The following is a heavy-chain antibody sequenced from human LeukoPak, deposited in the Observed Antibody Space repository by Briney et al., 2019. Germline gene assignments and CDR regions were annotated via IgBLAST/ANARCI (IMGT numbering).Heavy chain of an antibody. Sequence: GGSLRLSCAASGFTFSSYAMSWVRQAPGKGLEWVSAISGSGGSTYYADSVKGRFTISRDNSKNTLYLQMNSLRAEDTAVYYCAGRGYSGYRGYFDYWGQGTLVTVSS. J-gene: IGHJ4*02. CDR1: GFTFSSYA. V-gene: IGHV3-23*01. CDR2: ISGSGGST. CDR3: AGRGYSGYRGYFDY. D-gene: IGHD5-12*01.